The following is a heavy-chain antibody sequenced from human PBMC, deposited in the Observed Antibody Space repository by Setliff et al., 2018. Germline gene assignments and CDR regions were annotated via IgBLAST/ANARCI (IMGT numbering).Heavy chain of an antibody. CDR1: GGSFSDYW. Sequence: SETLSLTCAVYGGSFSDYWWSWIRQLPGKGLEWIGEINHSGSTNYNPSLKSRVTISVDTSKNQFSLKLSSVTAADTAVYYCARRKYNFWSGFNWFDPWGQGTLVTVSS. V-gene: IGHV4-34*01. CDR3: ARRKYNFWSGFNWFDP. J-gene: IGHJ5*02. D-gene: IGHD3-3*01. CDR2: INHSGST.